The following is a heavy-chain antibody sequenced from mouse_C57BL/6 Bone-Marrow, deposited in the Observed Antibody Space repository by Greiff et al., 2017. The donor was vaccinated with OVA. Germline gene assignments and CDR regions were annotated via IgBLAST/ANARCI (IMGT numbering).Heavy chain of an antibody. CDR1: GYTFTSYT. CDR2: INPSSGYT. D-gene: IGHD1-3*01. V-gene: IGHV1-4*01. CDR3: ARGKGSHAMDY. J-gene: IGHJ4*01. Sequence: QVQLKQSGAELARPGASVKMSCKASGYTFTSYTMHWVKQRPGQGLEWIGYINPSSGYTKYNQKFKDKATLTADKSSSTAYMQLSSLTSEDSAVYYCARGKGSHAMDYWGQGTSVTVSS.